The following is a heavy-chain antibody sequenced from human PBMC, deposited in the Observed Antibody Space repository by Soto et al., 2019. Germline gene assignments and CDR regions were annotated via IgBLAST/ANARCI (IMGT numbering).Heavy chain of an antibody. CDR1: GYIFNNYY. Sequence: QVQLVQSGAEVKRPGASVKVSCKASGYIFNNYYIHWVRQAPGQGLEWMGIISPSDGSTTYAQRFQGRVTMTRDTSTSTVYMELGSLRSDDTAVFYCVTGDSYASSSDYWGQGTLVTVSS. CDR2: ISPSDGST. J-gene: IGHJ4*02. D-gene: IGHD3-22*01. CDR3: VTGDSYASSSDY. V-gene: IGHV1-46*02.